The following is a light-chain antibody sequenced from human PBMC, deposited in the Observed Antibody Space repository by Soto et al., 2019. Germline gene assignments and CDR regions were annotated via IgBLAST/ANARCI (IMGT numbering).Light chain of an antibody. CDR1: SSDVGGYNY. V-gene: IGLV2-14*01. CDR3: RSYTCSSTPYV. J-gene: IGLJ1*01. Sequence: QSVLTQPASVSGSPGQSITISCTGTSSDVGGYNYVSWYQQHPGKAPKLMIYDVSNRPSGVSNRFSGSKSGNTASLTISGLQAEVEADYYSRSYTCSSTPYVFGTGTNVTVL. CDR2: DVS.